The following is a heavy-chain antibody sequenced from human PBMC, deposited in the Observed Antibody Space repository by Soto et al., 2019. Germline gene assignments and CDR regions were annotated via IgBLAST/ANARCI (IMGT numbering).Heavy chain of an antibody. CDR3: ARGLFSSGWYSYFDP. CDR1: GGSISSYY. CDR2: ISQSGFT. J-gene: IGHJ5*02. Sequence: SETLSLTCTVSGGSISSYYWSWIRQPPGKGLEWIGEISQSGFTNYNPSLESRVTLSVDTSKSEFSLHLTSMTAADTALYYCARGLFSSGWYSYFDPWGQGTPVTVSS. V-gene: IGHV4-59*12. D-gene: IGHD6-19*01.